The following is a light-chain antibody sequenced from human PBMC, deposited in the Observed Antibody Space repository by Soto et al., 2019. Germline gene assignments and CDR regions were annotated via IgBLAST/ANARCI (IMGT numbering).Light chain of an antibody. CDR1: QSVSSN. V-gene: IGKV3-15*01. J-gene: IGKJ4*02. Sequence: DITSVSPGERATLSCRASQSVSSNLAWYRQKPGQAPRVLIYGPSTRATGIPARFSCSGSGTEFTRTLSSLQTEDHAVYGCEPYNNRPQTLGAGTKVDIK. CDR3: EPYNNRPQT. CDR2: GPS.